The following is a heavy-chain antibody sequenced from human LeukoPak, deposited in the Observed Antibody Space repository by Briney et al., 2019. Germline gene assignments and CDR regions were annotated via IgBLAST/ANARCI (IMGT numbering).Heavy chain of an antibody. V-gene: IGHV1-2*02. CDR3: AREEQQLDYYYYGMDV. Sequence: ASVKVSCKASGYXFTGYYIHWVRQAPGQGLEWMGWINPNSGGTNYAQKFQGRVTMTRDTSISTAYMELSRLRSDDTAVYYCAREEQQLDYYYYGMDVWGQGTTVTVSS. D-gene: IGHD6-13*01. CDR1: GYXFTGYY. CDR2: INPNSGGT. J-gene: IGHJ6*02.